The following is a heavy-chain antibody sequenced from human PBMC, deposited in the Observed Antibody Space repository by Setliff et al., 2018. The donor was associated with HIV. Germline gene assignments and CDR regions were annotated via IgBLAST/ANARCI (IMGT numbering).Heavy chain of an antibody. CDR2: ISSTGST. D-gene: IGHD6-19*01. CDR1: GGSLRRGNYY. V-gene: IGHV4-61*09. Sequence: SETLSLTCTVSGGSLRRGNYYWSWIRQPAGEGLEWIGHISSTGSTNYNPSLKNRVTLSLDTSMNQFSLKPRSVFAGDTAVYFCVRDPGYSSGWSGTTFDYWGQGTLVTVSS. J-gene: IGHJ4*02. CDR3: VRDPGYSSGWSGTTFDY.